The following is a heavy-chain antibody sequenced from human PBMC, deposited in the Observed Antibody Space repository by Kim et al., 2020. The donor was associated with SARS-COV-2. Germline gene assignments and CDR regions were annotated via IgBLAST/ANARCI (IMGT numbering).Heavy chain of an antibody. CDR3: ARVRESSGWLDYYYYMDV. Sequence: SQTLSLTCAISGDSVSSNSAAWNWIRQSPSRGLEWLGRTYYRSKWYNDYAVSVKSRITNNPDTSKNQFSLQLNSVTPEDTAVYYCARVRESSGWLDYYYYMDVWGKGTTVTVSS. J-gene: IGHJ6*03. CDR1: GDSVSSNSAA. CDR2: TYYRSKWYN. D-gene: IGHD6-19*01. V-gene: IGHV6-1*01.